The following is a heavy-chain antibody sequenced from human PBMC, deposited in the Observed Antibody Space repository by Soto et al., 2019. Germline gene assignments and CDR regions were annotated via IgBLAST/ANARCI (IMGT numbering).Heavy chain of an antibody. D-gene: IGHD2-2*01. CDR2: ISSSTSYV. Sequence: GSLRLSCAASGFTFSRYGMNWLRQAPGKGLEWVASISSSTSYVYYADSVKGRFSTSRDNAKNILYLEMYALRTEDTAVYYCARDPSEGRVGNWFESWGQGTLVTVSS. V-gene: IGHV3-21*01. CDR1: GFTFSRYG. J-gene: IGHJ5*01. CDR3: ARDPSEGRVGNWFES.